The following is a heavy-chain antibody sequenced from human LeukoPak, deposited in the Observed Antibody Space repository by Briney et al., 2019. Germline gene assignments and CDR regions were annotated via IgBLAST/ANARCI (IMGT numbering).Heavy chain of an antibody. CDR2: ISGSGGST. J-gene: IGHJ4*02. V-gene: IGHV3-23*01. CDR3: AKGGVSHPFDY. Sequence: GGSLRLACAASGFTFSSYAMSWVRQAPGKGLEWVSAISGSGGSTYYAGSVKGRFTISRDNSKNTVYLQMNSLRAEDTAVYYCAKGGVSHPFDYWGQGTLVTVSS. CDR1: GFTFSSYA. D-gene: IGHD2/OR15-2a*01.